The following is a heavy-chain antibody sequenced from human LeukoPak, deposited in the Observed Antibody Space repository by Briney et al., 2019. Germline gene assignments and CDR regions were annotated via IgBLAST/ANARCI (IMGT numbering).Heavy chain of an antibody. D-gene: IGHD4-11*01. V-gene: IGHV1-2*02. J-gene: IGHJ4*02. CDR3: ARQDSNYVWDY. Sequence: ASVKVSYKASGYTFTGYYMHWVRQAPGQGLEWMGWINPNSGGTNYAQKFQGRVTMTGDTSISTAYMELSRLRSDDTAVYYCARQDSNYVWDYWGQGTLVTVSS. CDR1: GYTFTGYY. CDR2: INPNSGGT.